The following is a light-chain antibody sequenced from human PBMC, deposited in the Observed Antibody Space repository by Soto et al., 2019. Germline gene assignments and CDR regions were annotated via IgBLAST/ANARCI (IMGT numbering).Light chain of an antibody. CDR2: DNN. J-gene: IGLJ2*01. CDR1: SSIGNNY. CDR3: GTWDSSLSAVV. Sequence: QSVLTQPPSVSAAPGQKVTISCYGSSSIGNNYVSWYQQLPGTAPKLLIYDNNKRPSGIPDRFSGSKSGTSATLGITGLQTGDEADYYCGTWDSSLSAVVFGGGTKVTVL. V-gene: IGLV1-51*01.